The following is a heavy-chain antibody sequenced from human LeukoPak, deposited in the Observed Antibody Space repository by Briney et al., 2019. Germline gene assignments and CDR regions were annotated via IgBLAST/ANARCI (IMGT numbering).Heavy chain of an antibody. CDR3: ARGFRYSGYGGCDY. Sequence: GGSLRLSCAASGFTFSSYSMNWVRQAPGKGLEWVSSISSSSSYIYYADSVKGRFTISRDNAKDSLYLQMNSLRAEDTAVHYCARGFRYSGYGGCDYWGQGTLVTVSS. CDR2: ISSSSSYI. D-gene: IGHD5-12*01. J-gene: IGHJ4*02. CDR1: GFTFSSYS. V-gene: IGHV3-21*01.